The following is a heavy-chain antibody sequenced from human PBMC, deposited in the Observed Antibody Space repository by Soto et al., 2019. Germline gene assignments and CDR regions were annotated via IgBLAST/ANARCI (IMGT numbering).Heavy chain of an antibody. CDR3: AKDESYGSGSYFYYYYMDV. Sequence: QVQLVESGGGVVQPGRSLRLSCAASGFTFSSYGMHWVRQAPGKGLEWVAVISYDGSNKYYADSVKGRFTISRDNSKNTLYLQMNSLRAEDTAVYYCAKDESYGSGSYFYYYYMDVWGKGTTVTVSS. D-gene: IGHD3-10*01. CDR2: ISYDGSNK. CDR1: GFTFSSYG. V-gene: IGHV3-30*18. J-gene: IGHJ6*03.